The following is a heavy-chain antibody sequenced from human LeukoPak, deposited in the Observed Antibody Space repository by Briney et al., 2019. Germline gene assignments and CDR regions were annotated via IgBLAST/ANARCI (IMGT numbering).Heavy chain of an antibody. J-gene: IGHJ4*02. V-gene: IGHV3-21*01. CDR2: ISSSSSYI. Sequence: GGSLRLSCAASGFMFSNYEMNWVRQAPGKGLEWVSSISSSSSYIHYADSVKGRFTISRDNAKNSLYLQTNSLRAEDTAVYYCARESRRVGEGDFDYWGQGTLVTVSS. CDR3: ARESRRVGEGDFDY. D-gene: IGHD1-26*01. CDR1: GFMFSNYE.